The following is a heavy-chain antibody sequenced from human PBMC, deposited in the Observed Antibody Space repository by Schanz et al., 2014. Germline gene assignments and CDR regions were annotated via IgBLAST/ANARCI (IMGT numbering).Heavy chain of an antibody. J-gene: IGHJ5*02. CDR2: INPNSGGT. Sequence: QVQLVQSGAEVKKPGASVKVSCKASGHPFTAYYMHWVRQAPGQGLEWMGRINPNSGGTNYAENFQGRVTMTRDTSTSTVYMELSRLTSDDTAVYYCARGMSGYDCPDLWGQGTLVTVSS. V-gene: IGHV1-2*06. D-gene: IGHD5-12*01. CDR3: ARGMSGYDCPDL. CDR1: GHPFTAYY.